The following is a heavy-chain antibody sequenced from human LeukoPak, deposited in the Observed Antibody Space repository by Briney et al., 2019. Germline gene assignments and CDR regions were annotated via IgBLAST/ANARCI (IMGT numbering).Heavy chain of an antibody. Sequence: ASETLSLTCTVSGGSISSHYWSWIRQPPGKGLEWIGYIYYSGSTNYNPSLKSRVTISVDTSKNQFSLKLSSVTAADTAVYYCARGMAVDALYYMDVWGKGTTVTVSS. CDR2: IYYSGST. CDR1: GGSISSHY. V-gene: IGHV4-59*11. CDR3: ARGMAVDALYYMDV. D-gene: IGHD6-19*01. J-gene: IGHJ6*03.